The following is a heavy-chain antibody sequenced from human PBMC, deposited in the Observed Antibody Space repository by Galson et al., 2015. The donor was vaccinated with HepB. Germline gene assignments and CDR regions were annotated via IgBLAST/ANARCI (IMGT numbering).Heavy chain of an antibody. CDR1: GFTFSSYA. V-gene: IGHV3-66*01. CDR2: IYSGGST. J-gene: IGHJ6*02. Sequence: SLRLSCAASGFTFSSYAMHWVRQAPGKGLEWVSVIYSGGSTYYADSVKGRYTISRDNSKNTLYLQMNSLRAEDTAVYYCASRGSGSPESSGLYKSYYYYGMDVWGQGTTVTVSS. D-gene: IGHD3-10*01. CDR3: ASRGSGSPESSGLYKSYYYYGMDV.